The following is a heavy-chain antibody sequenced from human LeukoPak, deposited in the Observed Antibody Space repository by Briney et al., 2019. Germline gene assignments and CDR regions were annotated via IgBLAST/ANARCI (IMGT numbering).Heavy chain of an antibody. CDR1: GFTFSSYG. CDR3: AKAAYYYDSSGYLN. Sequence: PGGSLRLSCAASGFTFSSYGMPWVRQAPGKGLEWVAVISYDGSNKYYADSVKGRFTISRDNSKNTLYLQMNSLRAEDTAVYYCAKAAYYYDSSGYLNWGQGTLVTVSS. D-gene: IGHD3-22*01. V-gene: IGHV3-30*18. J-gene: IGHJ4*02. CDR2: ISYDGSNK.